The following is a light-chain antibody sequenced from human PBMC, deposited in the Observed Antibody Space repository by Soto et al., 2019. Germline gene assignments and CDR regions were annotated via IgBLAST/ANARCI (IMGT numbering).Light chain of an antibody. V-gene: IGKV1-39*01. Sequence: DIQMTQSPSSLSASVGDRVAITCRASQSISSYLHWYQQKPGKAPKLLIYAASSLQSGVPSRFSGSGSGTDFTLTISSLQPEDFAIYYCQQANSFPLTFGGGTRVDIK. J-gene: IGKJ4*01. CDR1: QSISSY. CDR2: AAS. CDR3: QQANSFPLT.